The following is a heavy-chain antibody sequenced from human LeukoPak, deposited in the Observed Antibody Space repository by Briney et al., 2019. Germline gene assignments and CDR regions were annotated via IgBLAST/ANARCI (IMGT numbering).Heavy chain of an antibody. CDR1: GFTFSSYA. D-gene: IGHD3-22*01. Sequence: GGSLRLSCAASGFTFSSYAMSWVRQAPGKGLEWVSAISGSGGSTYYADSVKGRFTISRDNSKNTLYLQMNSLRAEDTAVYYCAKDPTYCYYDSSGPNNWFDPWGQGTLVTVSS. CDR3: AKDPTYCYYDSSGPNNWFDP. CDR2: ISGSGGST. J-gene: IGHJ5*02. V-gene: IGHV3-23*01.